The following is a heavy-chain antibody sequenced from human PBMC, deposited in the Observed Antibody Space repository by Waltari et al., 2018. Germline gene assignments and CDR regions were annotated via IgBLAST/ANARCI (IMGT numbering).Heavy chain of an antibody. J-gene: IGHJ4*02. CDR2: IIPILGIA. CDR1: GGTFSSYT. D-gene: IGHD6-13*01. CDR3: AIAGGEAAAPDY. V-gene: IGHV1-69*02. Sequence: QVQLVQSGAEVKKPGSSVKVSCKASGGTFSSYTISWVRQAPGQGLEWMGRIIPILGIANYAQKFQGRFTITADKSTSTAYMELSSLRSEDTAVYYCAIAGGEAAAPDYWGQGTLVTVSS.